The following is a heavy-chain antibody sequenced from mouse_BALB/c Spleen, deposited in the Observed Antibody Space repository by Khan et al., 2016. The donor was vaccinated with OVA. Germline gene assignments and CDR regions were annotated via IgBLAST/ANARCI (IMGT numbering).Heavy chain of an antibody. CDR1: GFSLSRYN. CDR3: ARAYYGYDGYYAMDY. CDR2: IWGGGGT. V-gene: IGHV2-6-4*01. D-gene: IGHD2-14*01. J-gene: IGHJ4*01. Sequence: QVQLKESGPGLVAPSQSLSITCTVSGFSLSRYNIHWVRQPPGKGLEWLGMIWGGGGTDYNSTLKIRLSISKDNSKRQVFLKMNSLQTDDTAMYYSARAYYGYDGYYAMDYWGQGTSVTVSS.